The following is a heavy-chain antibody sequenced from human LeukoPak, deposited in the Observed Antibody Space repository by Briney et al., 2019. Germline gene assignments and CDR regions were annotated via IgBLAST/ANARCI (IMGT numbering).Heavy chain of an antibody. J-gene: IGHJ4*02. CDR2: ISYDGSDK. D-gene: IGHD3-10*01. Sequence: GGSLRLSCAASGFTFSTFGMHWVRQAPGKGLELVADISYDGSDKYYADSVKGRFTISRDNSKNTLYLQMNSLRAEDTAVYYCAREHGSGSYYGVYWGQGTLVTVSS. CDR1: GFTFSTFG. V-gene: IGHV3-30*03. CDR3: AREHGSGSYYGVY.